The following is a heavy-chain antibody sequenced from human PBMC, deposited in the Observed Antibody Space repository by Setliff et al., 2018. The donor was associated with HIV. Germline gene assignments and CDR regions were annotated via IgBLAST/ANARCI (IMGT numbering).Heavy chain of an antibody. CDR3: ARDPHYFDTSGHYSWFYFDY. V-gene: IGHV4-39*07. Sequence: SETLSLTCTVSGGSMTSSNYYWGWIRQSPGRGLEWIGSISSSGSTTYHPSLRSRVTVSAATSKNQFSLKLTSVTAAETAVYFCARDPHYFDTSGHYSWFYFDYWGQGTQVTVSS. D-gene: IGHD3-22*01. CDR1: GGSMTSSNYY. CDR2: ISSSGST. J-gene: IGHJ4*02.